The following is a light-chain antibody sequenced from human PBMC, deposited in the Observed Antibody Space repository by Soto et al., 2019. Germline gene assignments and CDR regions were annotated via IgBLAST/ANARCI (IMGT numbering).Light chain of an antibody. CDR3: KQHHTWPPYT. J-gene: IGKJ2*01. V-gene: IGKV3-15*01. CDR1: QSVSNN. Sequence: EIVMTQSPATLSVSPGERATLSCRASQSVSNNLVWYQQKPGQAPRLLIYGASTRATGIPARFSGSGSGKESTLTISSLQSEDFEVYSCKQHHTWPPYTFGRGTKLEIK. CDR2: GAS.